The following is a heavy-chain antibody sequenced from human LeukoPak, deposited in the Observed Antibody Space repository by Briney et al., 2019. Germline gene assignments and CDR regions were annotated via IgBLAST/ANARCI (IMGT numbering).Heavy chain of an antibody. V-gene: IGHV1-2*02. CDR3: ARDRRNVVLYVDV. CDR2: INPKSGGT. J-gene: IGHJ4*02. D-gene: IGHD1-1*01. CDR1: GYTFTGYY. Sequence: ASVKVSCKASGYTFTGYYMHWVRQAPGQGLEWMGWINPKSGGTNYAQKFQGRVTMTRDTSISTAYMELNRLRSDDTAVYYCARDRRNVVLYVDVWGQGTLVTVSS.